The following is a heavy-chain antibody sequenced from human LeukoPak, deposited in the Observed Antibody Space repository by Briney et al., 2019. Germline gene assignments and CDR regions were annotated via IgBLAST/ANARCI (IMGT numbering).Heavy chain of an antibody. CDR3: AVGMTTHDAFDI. V-gene: IGHV3-21*01. J-gene: IGHJ3*02. CDR1: GFTFSSYS. D-gene: IGHD4-11*01. Sequence: PGGSLRLSCAASGFTFSSYSMNWVRQAPGKGLGWVSSISSSSSYIYYADSVKGRFTISRDNAKNSLYLQMNSLRAEDTAVYYCAVGMTTHDAFDIWGQGTMVTVSS. CDR2: ISSSSSYI.